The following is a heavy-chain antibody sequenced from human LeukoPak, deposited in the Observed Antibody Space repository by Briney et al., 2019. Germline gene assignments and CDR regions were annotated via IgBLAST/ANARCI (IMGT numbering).Heavy chain of an antibody. CDR3: ARGLGANWNYISNGFDP. D-gene: IGHD1-7*01. J-gene: IGHJ5*02. CDR1: GFTFDDYG. Sequence: RAGGSLRLSCAASGFTFDDYGMSWVRQAPGKGLEWVSGINWNGGSTGYADSVKGRFTISRDNAKNSLYLQMNSLRAEDTALYHCARGLGANWNYISNGFDPWGQGTLVTVSS. V-gene: IGHV3-20*01. CDR2: INWNGGST.